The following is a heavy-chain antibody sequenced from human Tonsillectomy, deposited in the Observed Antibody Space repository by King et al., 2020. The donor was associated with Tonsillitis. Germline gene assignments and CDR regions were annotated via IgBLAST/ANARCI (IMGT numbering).Heavy chain of an antibody. CDR2: IKQDGSEK. J-gene: IGHJ4*02. D-gene: IGHD3-22*01. CDR3: VGGGWFYYASSGLPEDY. V-gene: IGHV3-7*03. Sequence: VQLVEAGGGLVQPGGSLRLSCAVSGFTFTTYWMSWVRQAPGKGLEAVANIKQDGSEKNYVDSVKGRFTISRDNARNSLYLQMDSLRAEDTAVYYCVGGGWFYYASSGLPEDYWGQGTLVTVSS. CDR1: GFTFTTYW.